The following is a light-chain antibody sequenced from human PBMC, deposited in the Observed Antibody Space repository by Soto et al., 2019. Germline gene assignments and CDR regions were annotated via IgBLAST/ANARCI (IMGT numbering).Light chain of an antibody. J-gene: IGLJ1*01. CDR2: DVN. CDR3: SSYTVSSTQFV. Sequence: QSALTPPASVSGSPGQSITISCTGISSDIGAYKYVSWYQQRPGKAPKVIIYDVNNRPSGVSNRFSASKSGNTASLTISGLQAEDEADYYCSSYTVSSTQFVFGTGTKVTVL. V-gene: IGLV2-14*01. CDR1: SSDIGAYKY.